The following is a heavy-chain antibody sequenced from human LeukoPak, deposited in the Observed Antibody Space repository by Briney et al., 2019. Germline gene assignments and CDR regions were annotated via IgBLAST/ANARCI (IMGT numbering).Heavy chain of an antibody. V-gene: IGHV3-23*01. CDR2: ISGSTDAT. J-gene: IGHJ4*02. Sequence: GGSLRLSCAASGFTFSSYGMHWVRQAPGKGLDWVSAISGSTDATYYANSVRGRFTISRDNSRNTLYLQMSNLGAEDTAVYYCAKERQTGDYFTSDHWGQGTLVAVSS. CDR3: AKERQTGDYFTSDH. CDR1: GFTFSSYG. D-gene: IGHD4-17*01.